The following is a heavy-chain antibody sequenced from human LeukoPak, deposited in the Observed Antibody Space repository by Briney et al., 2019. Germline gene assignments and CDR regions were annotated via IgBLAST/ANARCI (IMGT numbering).Heavy chain of an antibody. CDR1: GASLSLYY. J-gene: IGHJ6*03. D-gene: IGHD6-25*01. CDR3: ARDLAAPGDYYYYYMDV. CDR2: IYSGST. V-gene: IGHV4-59*12. Sequence: SETLSLTCTVSGASLSLYYWSWIRQPPGKGLEWIGHIYSGSTHYNPSLRSRVTLSVDTSKNQFSLKLSSVTAADTAVYYCARDLAAPGDYYYYYMDVWGKGTTVTVSS.